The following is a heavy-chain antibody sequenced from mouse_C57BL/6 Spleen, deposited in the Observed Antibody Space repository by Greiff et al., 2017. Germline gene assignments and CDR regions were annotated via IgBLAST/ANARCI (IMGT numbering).Heavy chain of an antibody. CDR2: IDPSDSET. CDR1: GYTFTSYW. J-gene: IGHJ1*03. D-gene: IGHD1-1*01. Sequence: QVQLKQPGAELVRPGSSVKLSCKASGYTFTSYWMHWVKQRPIQGLEWIGNIDPSDSETHYNQKFKDKATLTVDKSSSTAYMQLSSLTSEDSAVYYCARKTTVVEDWYFDVWGTGTTVTVSS. V-gene: IGHV1-52*01. CDR3: ARKTTVVEDWYFDV.